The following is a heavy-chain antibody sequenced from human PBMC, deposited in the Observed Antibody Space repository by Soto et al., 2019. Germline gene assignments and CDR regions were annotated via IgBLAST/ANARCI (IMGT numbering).Heavy chain of an antibody. J-gene: IGHJ4*02. CDR1: GGTFTTYD. Sequence: QVQLVQSGAEVRKPGSSVKVSCKASGGTFTTYDISWVRQAPGQGLEWMGGIIPLFDATKYAQKFQGRVTITADKSTGTAYMELSSLRSEDTAMYYCARDRSSSWYNWTFDFDSWGQGTLVTVSS. V-gene: IGHV1-69*06. D-gene: IGHD1-1*01. CDR3: ARDRSSSWYNWTFDFDS. CDR2: IIPLFDAT.